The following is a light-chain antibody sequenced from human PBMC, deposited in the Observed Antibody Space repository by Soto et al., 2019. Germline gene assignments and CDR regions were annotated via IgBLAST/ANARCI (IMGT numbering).Light chain of an antibody. CDR3: QQFVSSPLT. CDR1: QSVTQNF. J-gene: IGKJ4*01. Sequence: EIVLTQSPGTLSLSPGERATLSCRASQSVTQNFLAWYQQRPGQSPRLLIYGASNRAAGIPDRFGGSGSGTDFSLTISRLEPEDFAVYYCQQFVSSPLTFGGGTKVEIK. V-gene: IGKV3-20*01. CDR2: GAS.